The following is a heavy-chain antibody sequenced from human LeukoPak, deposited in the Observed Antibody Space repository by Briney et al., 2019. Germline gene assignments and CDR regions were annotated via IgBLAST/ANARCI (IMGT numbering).Heavy chain of an antibody. V-gene: IGHV1-2*02. CDR2: INPNSGGT. D-gene: IGHD5-12*01. CDR1: GYTFTDYY. Sequence: ASVKVSCKASGYTFTDYYMHWVRQAPGQGLEWMGWINPNSGGTNYAQKYQGRVTMTRDTSISTAYMELSRLRSDDTAVYYCARDQGQEWLRIEIDYYYYMDVWGIGTTVTVSS. J-gene: IGHJ6*03. CDR3: ARDQGQEWLRIEIDYYYYMDV.